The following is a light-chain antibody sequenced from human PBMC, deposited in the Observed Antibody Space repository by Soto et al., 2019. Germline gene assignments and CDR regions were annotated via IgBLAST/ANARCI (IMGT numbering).Light chain of an antibody. CDR3: QRLNDHPVT. J-gene: IGKJ1*01. CDR2: AAS. CDR1: QSIGTY. V-gene: IGKV1-39*01. Sequence: SQRPLSPSSLSASVGDRITITCRASQSIGTYLNWYQQTPGRAPKVLIYAASSLQSGVPSRFSGSGSGTDFTLSICSLQREDFATYDSQRLNDHPVTFEQGTKVDIK.